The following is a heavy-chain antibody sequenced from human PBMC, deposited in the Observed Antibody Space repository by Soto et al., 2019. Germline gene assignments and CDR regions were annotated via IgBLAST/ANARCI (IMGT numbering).Heavy chain of an antibody. CDR2: ISYDGSNK. V-gene: IGHV3-30*18. CDR1: GFTFSSYG. CDR3: AKDRGSVAAAALDY. Sequence: QVQLVESGGGVVQPGRSLRLSCAASGFTFSSYGMHWVRQAPGKGLEWVAVISYDGSNKYYADSVKCRFTISRDNSKNTLYLQMNSLRAEDTAVYYCAKDRGSVAAAALDYWGQGTLVTVSS. D-gene: IGHD6-13*01. J-gene: IGHJ4*02.